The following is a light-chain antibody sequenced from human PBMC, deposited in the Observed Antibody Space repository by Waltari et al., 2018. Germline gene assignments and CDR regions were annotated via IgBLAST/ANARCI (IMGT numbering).Light chain of an antibody. CDR2: RNN. CDR1: SPNLGSNY. V-gene: IGLV1-47*01. CDR3: ASWDDSHYV. J-gene: IGLJ1*01. Sequence: QSVLTQPPSASGTPGQRVGISCSGSSPNLGSNYLYCYQQLPGTAPNLLTYRNNQRPSGVPDRFSAYKYGTSASLAISGLRSEDEAVYYCASWDDSHYVFGTGTKVTVL.